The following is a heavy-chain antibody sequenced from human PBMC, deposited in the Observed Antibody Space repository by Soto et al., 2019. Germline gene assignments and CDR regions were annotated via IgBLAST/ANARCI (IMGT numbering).Heavy chain of an antibody. CDR2: IYPSDSDT. CDR3: ARGAVSTSTFDY. CDR1: GYNFAGYW. Sequence: GESLKISCKGSGYNFAGYWIAWVRQMPGKGLELMGIIYPSDSDTRYRPSFQGQVTISADKSISSAYLQWSSLRASDTAMYYCARGAVSTSTFDYWGQGTPVTVSP. V-gene: IGHV5-51*01. J-gene: IGHJ4*02. D-gene: IGHD6-19*01.